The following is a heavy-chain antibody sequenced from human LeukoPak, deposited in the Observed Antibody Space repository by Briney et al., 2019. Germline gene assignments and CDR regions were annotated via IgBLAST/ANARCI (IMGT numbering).Heavy chain of an antibody. CDR3: ARDRYCSSTSCYYMDV. V-gene: IGHV4-39*07. D-gene: IGHD2-2*01. CDR2: IYTSGST. CDR1: GGSISSSSYY. Sequence: SETLSLTCTVSGGSISSSSYYWGWVREPPGKGLEWIGRIYTSGSTNYNPSLKSRVTMSVDTSKNQFSLKLSSVTAADTAVYYCARDRYCSSTSCYYMDVWGKGTTVTVSS. J-gene: IGHJ6*03.